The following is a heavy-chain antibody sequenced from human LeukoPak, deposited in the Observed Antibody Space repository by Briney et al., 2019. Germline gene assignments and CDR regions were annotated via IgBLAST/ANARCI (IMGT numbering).Heavy chain of an antibody. J-gene: IGHJ4*02. CDR2: IYTSGST. CDR3: ARGRGRGSDYGDYGVFDY. Sequence: PSETLSLTCTVSGGSISSSSYYWGWIRQPAGKGLEWIGRIYTSGSTNYNPSLKSRVTISVDTSKNQFSLKLSSVTAADTAVYYCARGRGRGSDYGDYGVFDYWGQGTLVTVSS. V-gene: IGHV4-61*02. D-gene: IGHD4-17*01. CDR1: GGSISSSSYY.